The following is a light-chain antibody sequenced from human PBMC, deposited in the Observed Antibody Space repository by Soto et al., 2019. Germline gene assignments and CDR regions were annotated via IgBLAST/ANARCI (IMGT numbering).Light chain of an antibody. V-gene: IGKV1-5*03. CDR3: QQYNNYGSWT. J-gene: IGKJ1*01. Sequence: DMQVTQSPSTLSASVGDRVTITCRASQSISGWLAWYQQKPGKAPNLLIYKASTFESGVPSRFSGSGSGTEFTLTISSLQPDDFATYYCQQYNNYGSWTFGQGTKVEIK. CDR2: KAS. CDR1: QSISGW.